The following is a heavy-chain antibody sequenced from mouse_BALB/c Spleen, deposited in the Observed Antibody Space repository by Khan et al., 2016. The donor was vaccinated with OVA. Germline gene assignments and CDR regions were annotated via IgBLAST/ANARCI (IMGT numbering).Heavy chain of an antibody. Sequence: QVQLKESGPGLVAPSQSLSIICTVSGFSLTNYGVHWVRQPPGKGLEWLGVMWAGGSTNYTSALMSRLSISIDNSKSQVFLKMNSLQTDDTAMYYCARPYYGSAWFAYWGQGTLVTVSA. CDR2: MWAGGST. CDR1: GFSLTNYG. D-gene: IGHD1-1*01. CDR3: ARPYYGSAWFAY. V-gene: IGHV2-9*02. J-gene: IGHJ3*01.